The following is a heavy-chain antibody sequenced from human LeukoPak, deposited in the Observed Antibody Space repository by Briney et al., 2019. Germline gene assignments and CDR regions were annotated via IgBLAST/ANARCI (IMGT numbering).Heavy chain of an antibody. V-gene: IGHV1-2*02. D-gene: IGHD6-6*01. J-gene: IGHJ4*02. CDR3: VLSVDY. CDR1: GYTFSDYS. Sequence: ASVKVSCKASGYTFSDYSVHWVRQAPGQGLEWMGWINPNSGGTNYAQKFQGRVTMTRDMSISTAYVELSSLRSEDTAVYYCVLSVDYWGQGTLVTVSS. CDR2: INPNSGGT.